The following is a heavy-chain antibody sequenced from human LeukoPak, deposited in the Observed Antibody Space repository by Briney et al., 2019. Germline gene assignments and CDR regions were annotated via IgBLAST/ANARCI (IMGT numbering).Heavy chain of an antibody. Sequence: PSQTLSLTCTVSGGSISSGGYYWSWIRQHPGKGLEWIGYIYYSGSTYYNPSLKSRVTISVDTSKNQFSLKLSSVTAADTAVYYCARDLFDSVWGSHRPYFDYWGQGTLVTVSS. V-gene: IGHV4-31*03. CDR3: ARDLFDSVWGSHRPYFDY. D-gene: IGHD3-16*02. CDR2: IYYSGST. CDR1: GGSISSGGYY. J-gene: IGHJ4*02.